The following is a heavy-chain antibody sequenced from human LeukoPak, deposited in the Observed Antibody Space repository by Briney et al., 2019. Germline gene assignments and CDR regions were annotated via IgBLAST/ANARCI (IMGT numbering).Heavy chain of an antibody. Sequence: GGSLRLSCAASGFTFSSYGMHWVRRAPGKGLEWVAVISYDGSNKYYADSVKGRFTISRDNSKNTLYLQMNSLRAEDTAVYYCAKGGGVYGDFIDYWGQGTLVTVSS. V-gene: IGHV3-30*18. CDR3: AKGGGVYGDFIDY. D-gene: IGHD4-17*01. J-gene: IGHJ4*02. CDR2: ISYDGSNK. CDR1: GFTFSSYG.